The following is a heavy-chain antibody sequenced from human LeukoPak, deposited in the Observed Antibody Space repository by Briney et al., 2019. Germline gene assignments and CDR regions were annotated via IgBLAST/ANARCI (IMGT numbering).Heavy chain of an antibody. CDR2: ISDSGGST. J-gene: IGHJ5*02. CDR3: ARDTYYYDSSDYYSWFDP. CDR1: GFTFSTYA. D-gene: IGHD3-22*01. V-gene: IGHV3-23*01. Sequence: GGSLRLSCAASGFTFSTYAMSWVRQAPGKGLEWASSISDSGGSTYYADSVKGRFTISRDNSKNTLYLQMSSLRAEDTAVYYCARDTYYYDSSDYYSWFDPWGQGTLVTVSS.